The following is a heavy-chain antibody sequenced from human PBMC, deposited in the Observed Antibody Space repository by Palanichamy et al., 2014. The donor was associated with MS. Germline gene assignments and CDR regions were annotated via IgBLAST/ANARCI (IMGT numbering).Heavy chain of an antibody. CDR2: IKQDGSEE. J-gene: IGHJ2*01. V-gene: IGHV3-7*01. Sequence: EVQLVESGGGLIQPGGSLRLSCSASGFTFSTYWMSWVRQAPGKGLEWVANIKQDGSEESYVDSVKGRFTVSRGNAKNSLYLQMNSLTAEDTAVYYCAREDHWSFDLWGRGTLVTVSS. CDR3: AREDHWSFDL. CDR1: GFTFSTYW.